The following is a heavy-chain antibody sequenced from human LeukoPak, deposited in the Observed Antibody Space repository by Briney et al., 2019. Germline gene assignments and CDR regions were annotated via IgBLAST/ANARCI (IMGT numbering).Heavy chain of an antibody. CDR2: MFASGST. V-gene: IGHV4-4*07. Sequence: PSETLSFTCTVSGGSISSYHWSWIRQPAGKGLEWIGRMFASGSTNYNPSLKSRVTISVDKSKYQFSLKLSSVTAADTAVYYCARDRVGAMDFDYWGPGTLVTVSS. D-gene: IGHD1-26*01. J-gene: IGHJ4*02. CDR1: GGSISSYH. CDR3: ARDRVGAMDFDY.